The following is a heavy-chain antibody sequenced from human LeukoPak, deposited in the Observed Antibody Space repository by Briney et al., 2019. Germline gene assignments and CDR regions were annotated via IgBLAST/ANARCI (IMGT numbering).Heavy chain of an antibody. Sequence: GGSLRLSCAASGFTFSSSAMSWVRQAPGKGLEWVSAISNSGGSTCYADSVKGRFTISRDNSKNTLYLQMNSLRAEDTAVYYCAKGGGHNAFDIWGQGTMVTVSS. CDR2: ISNSGGST. V-gene: IGHV3-23*01. D-gene: IGHD1-26*01. J-gene: IGHJ3*02. CDR3: AKGGGHNAFDI. CDR1: GFTFSSSA.